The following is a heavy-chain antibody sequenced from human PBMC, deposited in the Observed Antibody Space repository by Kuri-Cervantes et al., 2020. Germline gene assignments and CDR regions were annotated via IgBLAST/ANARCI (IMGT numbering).Heavy chain of an antibody. CDR3: ARSSGYGDYDSAFDI. D-gene: IGHD4-17*01. CDR1: GFTFSDYY. CDR2: ISSSGSTI. Sequence: GGSLRLSCAASGFTFSDYYMSWIRQAPGKGLEWVSYISSSGSTIYYADPVKGRFTISRDNSKNTLYLQMNSLRAEGTAVYYCARSSGYGDYDSAFDIWGQGIMVTVSS. V-gene: IGHV3-11*04. J-gene: IGHJ3*02.